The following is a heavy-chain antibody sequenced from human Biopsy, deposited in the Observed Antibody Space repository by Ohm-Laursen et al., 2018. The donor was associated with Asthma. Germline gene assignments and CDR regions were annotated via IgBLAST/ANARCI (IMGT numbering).Heavy chain of an antibody. CDR3: ARTYFDFLTGQVHDAFAM. CDR2: LIPVLGTP. Sequence: SSVKVSCKASGDSFSNYAISWVRQAPGQGLEWMGGLIPVLGTPDHAQMFEGRVTITADESTSTAYMDLSSLRSEDTAVYYCARTYFDFLTGQVHDAFAMWGQGTMVTVSS. V-gene: IGHV1-69*01. J-gene: IGHJ3*02. CDR1: GDSFSNYA. D-gene: IGHD3-9*01.